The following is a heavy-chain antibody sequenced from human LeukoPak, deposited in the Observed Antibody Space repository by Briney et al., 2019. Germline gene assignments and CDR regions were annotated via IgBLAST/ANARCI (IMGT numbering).Heavy chain of an antibody. CDR3: ARQRLYLLYYYDSSGYYYWYFDY. V-gene: IGHV4-39*01. CDR2: IYYSGST. D-gene: IGHD3-22*01. Sequence: SETLSLTCTVSGGSISSYYWGWIRQPPGKGLEWIGSIYYSGSTYYNPSLKSRVTISVDTSKNQFSLKLSSVTAADTAVYYCARQRLYLLYYYDSSGYYYWYFDYWGQGTLVTVSS. CDR1: GGSISSYY. J-gene: IGHJ4*02.